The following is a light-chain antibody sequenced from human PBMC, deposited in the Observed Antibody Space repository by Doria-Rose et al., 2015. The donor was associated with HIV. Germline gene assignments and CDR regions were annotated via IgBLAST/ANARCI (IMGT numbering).Light chain of an antibody. CDR1: QSFSSTY. J-gene: IGKJ1*01. Sequence: VLTQSPGTLSLSPGERATLSCRASQSFSSTYSAWYQQKPGQAPSLLIYDGSTRATGIPDRFSASGSGTDFTLTINRLEPEDFALYYCHQYGTSWTFGQGTKVEI. CDR2: DGS. CDR3: HQYGTSWT. V-gene: IGKV3-20*01.